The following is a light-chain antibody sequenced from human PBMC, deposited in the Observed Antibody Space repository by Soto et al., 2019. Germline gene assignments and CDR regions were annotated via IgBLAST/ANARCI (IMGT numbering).Light chain of an antibody. CDR3: QQYISSPPGFT. J-gene: IGKJ3*01. V-gene: IGKV3-20*01. Sequence: EIVLTQSPGTLSLFPGERATISCRASQSVSSTYFAWYRQKPGQPPSLLIYGASNRATGVPDRFSGSGSGPDFTLTISRLEPEDFAVYYCQQYISSPPGFTFGPGTTVEIK. CDR1: QSVSSTY. CDR2: GAS.